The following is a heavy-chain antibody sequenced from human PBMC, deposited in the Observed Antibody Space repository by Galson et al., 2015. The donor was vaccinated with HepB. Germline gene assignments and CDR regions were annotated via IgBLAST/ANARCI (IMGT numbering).Heavy chain of an antibody. CDR3: ARDYWRLQPFDF. CDR2: IKEDGSEK. Sequence: SLRLSCAASGFTFGSYWMSWVRQAPGKGLEWVANIKEDGSEKHYVDAVKGRFTISRDNAKNSLYLQMNSLRAEDTAVYYCARDYWRLQPFDFWGQGTLVTVSS. D-gene: IGHD5-24*01. J-gene: IGHJ4*02. V-gene: IGHV3-7*03. CDR1: GFTFGSYW.